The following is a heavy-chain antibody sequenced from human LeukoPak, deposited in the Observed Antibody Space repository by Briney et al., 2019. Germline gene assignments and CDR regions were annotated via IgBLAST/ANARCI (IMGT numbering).Heavy chain of an antibody. D-gene: IGHD6-13*01. J-gene: IGHJ5*02. V-gene: IGHV1-69*04. Sequence: SVKVSCKASGGTFSNYAISWVRQAPGQGLEWMGRIIPILGIANYAQKFQGRVTITADKSTSTAYMELSSLRSENTAVYYCASDSSSWYMGNWLDPWGQGTLVTVSS. CDR3: ASDSSSWYMGNWLDP. CDR1: GGTFSNYA. CDR2: IIPILGIA.